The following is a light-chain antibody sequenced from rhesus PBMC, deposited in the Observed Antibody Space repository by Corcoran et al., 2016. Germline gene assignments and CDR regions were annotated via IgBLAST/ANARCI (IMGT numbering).Light chain of an antibody. Sequence: DIQMTQSPSSLSASVGDRVTITCRASENVNNYLNWYQQKPGKAPKLLIYKASTLQRGVPSRFSGSGSGTDYTFTISSLQPEDVATYYCQHGYGTPWTFGQGTKVEIK. J-gene: IGKJ1*01. CDR3: QHGYGTPWT. CDR2: KAS. CDR1: ENVNNY. V-gene: IGKV1-74*01.